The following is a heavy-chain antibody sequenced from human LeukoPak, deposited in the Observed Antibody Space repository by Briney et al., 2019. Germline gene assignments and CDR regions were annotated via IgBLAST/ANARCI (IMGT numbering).Heavy chain of an antibody. CDR2: MYYSGGDT. CDR1: GGSISGYY. CDR3: ARGNPNWFDP. J-gene: IGHJ5*02. Sequence: PLETLSLTCTVFGGSISGYYWSWLRQPPGKGLEWIAYMYYSGGDTDYNPSLKSRVTMSVDTSKNQFSLKLSSVTAADTAVYYCARGNPNWFDPWGQGTLVTVSS. V-gene: IGHV4-59*12.